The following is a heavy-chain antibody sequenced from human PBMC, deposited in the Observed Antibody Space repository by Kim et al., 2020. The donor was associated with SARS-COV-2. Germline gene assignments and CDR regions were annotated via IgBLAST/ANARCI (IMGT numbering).Heavy chain of an antibody. J-gene: IGHJ6*02. D-gene: IGHD6-19*01. V-gene: IGHV3-15*01. CDR2: IKSKTDGGTT. CDR3: TTDGGSSGWYADYYYYYGLDV. CDR1: GLTFSNAW. Sequence: GGSLRLSCAASGLTFSNAWISWVRQAPGKGLEWVGRIKSKTDGGTTDYAAPVKGRFAISRDDSKNTLFLQMNSLKTEDAAVYYCTTDGGSSGWYADYYYYYGLDVWAQGTTVTVSS.